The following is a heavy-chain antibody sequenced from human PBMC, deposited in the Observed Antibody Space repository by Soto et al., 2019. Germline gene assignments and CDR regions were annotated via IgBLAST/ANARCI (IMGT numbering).Heavy chain of an antibody. J-gene: IGHJ6*02. Sequence: GGSLRLSCAASGFTFSSYSMNWVRQAPGKGLEWVSYISSSSSTIYYADSVKGRFTISRDNAKNSLYLQMNSLRDEDTAVYYCARDRFVYCSGGRCYSGYYGMDDWGQGTTVTVSS. CDR3: ARDRFVYCSGGRCYSGYYGMDD. CDR2: ISSSSSTI. CDR1: GFTFSSYS. D-gene: IGHD2-15*01. V-gene: IGHV3-48*02.